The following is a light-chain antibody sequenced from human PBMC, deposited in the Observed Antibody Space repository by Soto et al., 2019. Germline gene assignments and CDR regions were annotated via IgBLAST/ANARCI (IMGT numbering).Light chain of an antibody. CDR1: QTVGSY. V-gene: IGKV3-11*01. Sequence: EIVLTQSPATLSLSPGERATLSCRASQTVGSYLAWFRQAPGQTPSLLIYDTSIRATGVPARFSGSGSGTDFTLTISSLEAEDFAIYYWQQRSDWPPTFGQGTKV. CDR2: DTS. CDR3: QQRSDWPPT. J-gene: IGKJ1*01.